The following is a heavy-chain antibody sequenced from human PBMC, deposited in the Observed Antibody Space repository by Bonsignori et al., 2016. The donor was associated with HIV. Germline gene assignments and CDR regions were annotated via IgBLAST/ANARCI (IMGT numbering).Heavy chain of an antibody. J-gene: IGHJ4*02. D-gene: IGHD6-13*01. Sequence: WIRQPPGKGLVWVSRIDSDGSSTSYADSVKGRFTISRDNAKNTVYLQMNSLRAEDTAVYYCARGPSSRGAVDYWGQGALVTVSS. CDR3: ARGPSSRGAVDY. CDR2: IDSDGSST. V-gene: IGHV3-74*01.